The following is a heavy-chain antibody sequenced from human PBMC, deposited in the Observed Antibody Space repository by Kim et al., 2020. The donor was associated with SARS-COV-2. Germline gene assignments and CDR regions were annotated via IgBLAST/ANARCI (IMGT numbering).Heavy chain of an antibody. V-gene: IGHV4-34*01. D-gene: IGHD3-10*01. J-gene: IGHJ5*02. Sequence: SLKSRVTISVDTSKNQFSLKLSSVTAADTAVYYCARDYYGSENKPLGFDPWGQGTLVTVSS. CDR3: ARDYYGSENKPLGFDP.